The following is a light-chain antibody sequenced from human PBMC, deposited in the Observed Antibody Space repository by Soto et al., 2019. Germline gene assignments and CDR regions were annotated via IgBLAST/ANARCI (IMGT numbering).Light chain of an antibody. CDR3: QQYIHPPQT. Sequence: EVVLTQSPGTLSLSPGERATLSCRASQTINNNYSAWYQQKPGQAPRLLIYGASNRATGIPDRFSGSGSGTDFTLTISRLEPEESAMYYCQQYIHPPQTFGQGTKVEIK. CDR2: GAS. J-gene: IGKJ1*01. V-gene: IGKV3-20*01. CDR1: QTINNNY.